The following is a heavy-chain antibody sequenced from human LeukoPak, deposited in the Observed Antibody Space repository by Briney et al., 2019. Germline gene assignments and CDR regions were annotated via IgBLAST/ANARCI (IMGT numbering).Heavy chain of an antibody. CDR2: ISSSSSYI. CDR3: ARGTRWLQIRVFDY. D-gene: IGHD5-24*01. J-gene: IGHJ4*02. Sequence: PGFSLPLSCAASRLTFSSYSMNWVRQAPGKGLEWVASISSSSSYIYYADSVKGRFTISRDNAKNSLYLQMNSLRAEDTAVYYCARGTRWLQIRVFDYWGQGTLVTVSS. CDR1: RLTFSSYS. V-gene: IGHV3-21*01.